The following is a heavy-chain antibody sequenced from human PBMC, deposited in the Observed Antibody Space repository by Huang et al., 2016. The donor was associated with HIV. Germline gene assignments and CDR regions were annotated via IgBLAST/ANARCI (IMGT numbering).Heavy chain of an antibody. D-gene: IGHD1-26*01. J-gene: IGHJ4*02. CDR3: AKDGADEEWDIDY. V-gene: IGHV3-30*18. Sequence: VQLVESGGGVVQPGRSLRLACAASGFSFSTYGLHWVRQAPGKGLEWVAVISDDGSKKYYAHSVKGRFTISRDTSENKVYLQMNSLRHEDTAVYYCAKDGADEEWDIDYWGQGTLVTVSS. CDR2: ISDDGSKK. CDR1: GFSFSTYG.